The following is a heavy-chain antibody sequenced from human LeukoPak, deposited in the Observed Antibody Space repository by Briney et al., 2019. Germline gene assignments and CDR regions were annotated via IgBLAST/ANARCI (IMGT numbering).Heavy chain of an antibody. CDR1: GGSFSSYF. Sequence: SETLSLTCTVSGGSFSSYFWSWIRQPPGKGLEWIGEIYHTGTTNYASSLKSRITMSVDKSKNQFYLKVSSVTAADTAVYYCATYFYGDYASYYFDIWGRGTPVSVSS. CDR2: IYHTGTT. J-gene: IGHJ4*02. V-gene: IGHV4-34*10. D-gene: IGHD4-17*01. CDR3: ATYFYGDYASYYFDI.